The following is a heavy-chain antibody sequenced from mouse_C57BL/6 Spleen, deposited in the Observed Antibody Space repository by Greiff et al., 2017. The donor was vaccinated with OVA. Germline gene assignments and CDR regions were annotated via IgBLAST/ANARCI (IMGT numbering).Heavy chain of an antibody. CDR3: AREDEYVYYAMDN. J-gene: IGHJ4*01. Sequence: EVQLLESGPGLVKPSQSLSLTCSVTGYSITSGYYWNWIRQFPGNKLEWMGYISYDGSNNYNPSLKNRISITRDTSKNQFFLKLNSVTTEDTATYYCAREDEYVYYAMDNCGEETSVTVSS. V-gene: IGHV3-6*01. CDR1: GYSITSGYY. CDR2: ISYDGSN. D-gene: IGHD2-10*02.